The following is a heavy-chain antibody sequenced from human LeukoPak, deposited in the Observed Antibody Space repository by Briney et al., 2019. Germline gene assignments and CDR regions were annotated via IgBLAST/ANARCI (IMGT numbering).Heavy chain of an antibody. V-gene: IGHV3-74*01. CDR2: INSDGSST. D-gene: IGHD3-9*01. CDR3: ARDQSYDILTGYSHEDAFDI. J-gene: IGHJ3*02. Sequence: GGSLRLSCAASGFTFSSYWMHWVRQAPGKGLVWVSRINSDGSSTSYADSVKGRFTISRDNAKNTLYLQMNSLRAEDTAVYYCARDQSYDILTGYSHEDAFDIWGQGTMVTVSS. CDR1: GFTFSSYW.